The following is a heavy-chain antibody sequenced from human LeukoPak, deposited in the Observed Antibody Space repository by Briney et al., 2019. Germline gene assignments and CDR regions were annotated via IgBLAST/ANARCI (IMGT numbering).Heavy chain of an antibody. J-gene: IGHJ4*02. CDR3: ATPGIAAAGTPN. D-gene: IGHD6-13*01. V-gene: IGHV4-39*01. Sequence: SETLSLTCTVSGGSISSYSYYWGWNRQAPGKGLEWIGSIYYAGNTYYNPSLKSRVTIFADTSKNQFSLKLSSVTAADTAVYYCATPGIAAAGTPNWGQGILVTVSS. CDR1: GGSISSYSYY. CDR2: IYYAGNT.